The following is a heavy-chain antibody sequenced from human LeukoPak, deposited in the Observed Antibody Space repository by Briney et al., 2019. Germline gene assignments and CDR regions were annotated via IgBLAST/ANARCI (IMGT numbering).Heavy chain of an antibody. V-gene: IGHV1-2*06. CDR1: GYTFTGYY. CDR2: INPNSGGT. J-gene: IGHJ4*02. D-gene: IGHD3-10*01. Sequence: ASVKVSCKASGYTFTGYYMHWVRQAPGQGLEWMGRINPNSGGTNYAQKFQGRVTMTRDTSISTAYMELSRLRSDDTAVYDCARERLVRGSFDYWGQGTLVTVSS. CDR3: ARERLVRGSFDY.